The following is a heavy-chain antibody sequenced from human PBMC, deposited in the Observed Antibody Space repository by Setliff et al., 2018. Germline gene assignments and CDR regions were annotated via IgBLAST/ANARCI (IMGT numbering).Heavy chain of an antibody. D-gene: IGHD3-10*01. Sequence: PSETLSLTCAVSSYSISTNYYWGWIRQPPGKGLEWIGSIYHSGSTYYNPSLKSRVTISVDTSKNQFSLKLTSVTAADTAVYYCARVGAVNCDFDSWGQGTLVTVSS. J-gene: IGHJ4*02. CDR2: IYHSGST. V-gene: IGHV4-38-2*01. CDR1: SYSISTNYY. CDR3: ARVGAVNCDFDS.